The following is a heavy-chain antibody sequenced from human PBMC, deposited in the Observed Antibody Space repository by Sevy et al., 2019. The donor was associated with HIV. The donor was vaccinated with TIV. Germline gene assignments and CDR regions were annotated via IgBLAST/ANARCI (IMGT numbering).Heavy chain of an antibody. D-gene: IGHD4-17*01. J-gene: IGHJ6*02. CDR2: ISGSDNTI. CDR1: GFTFRTYG. CDR3: ARDHVKDGDLGDYYYFAMDV. V-gene: IGHV3-48*04. Sequence: GGSLRLSCAASGFTFRTYGMQWVRQAPGKGLEWISYISGSDNTIYYADSVKGRFTISRDNAKKSLYLQMSGLRAEDTAVYYCARDHVKDGDLGDYYYFAMDVWGPGTTVTVSS.